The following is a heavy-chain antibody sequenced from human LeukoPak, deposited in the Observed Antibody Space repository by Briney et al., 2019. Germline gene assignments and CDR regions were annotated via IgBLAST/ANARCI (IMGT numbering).Heavy chain of an antibody. CDR2: IFYSGST. CDR1: GGSISTSNYY. D-gene: IGHD3-22*01. V-gene: IGHV4-39*07. Sequence: SETLSLTCTVSGGSISTSNYYWGWIRQPPGKGLEWIGNIFYSGSTYYSPSLKSRVTISVDTSKNQFSLKLSSVTAADTAVYFCARGPYSYDSSGAFDIWGQGTMVTVSS. J-gene: IGHJ3*02. CDR3: ARGPYSYDSSGAFDI.